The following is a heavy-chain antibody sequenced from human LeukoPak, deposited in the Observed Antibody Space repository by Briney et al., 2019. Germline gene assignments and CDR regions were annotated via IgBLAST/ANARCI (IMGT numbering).Heavy chain of an antibody. CDR1: GGSFSGYY. CDR3: ARHGAGGPRRAAAHQRPKNWFDP. V-gene: IGHV4-34*01. CDR2: INHSGST. J-gene: IGHJ5*02. Sequence: PSETLSLTCAVYGGSFSGYYWSWIRQPPGKGLEWIGEINHSGSTNYNPSLKSRVTISVDTSKNQFSLKLSSVTAADTAVYYCARHGAGGPRRAAAHQRPKNWFDPWGQGTLVTVSS. D-gene: IGHD6-13*01.